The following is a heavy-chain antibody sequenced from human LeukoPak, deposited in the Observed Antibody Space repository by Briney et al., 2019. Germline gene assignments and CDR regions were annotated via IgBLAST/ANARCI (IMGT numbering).Heavy chain of an antibody. V-gene: IGHV4-39*01. CDR3: ARHLGRKLPLGMVRGVYWVNWFDP. CDR1: GGSISSTTYY. Sequence: SETLSLTCTASGGSISSTTYYWAWIRQPPGKGLEWIGSIYKTGSTNYSPSLKSRVTISVDTSKNQFSLKLSSVTAADTAVYYCARHLGRKLPLGMVRGVYWVNWFDPWGQGTLVTVSS. D-gene: IGHD3-10*01. CDR2: IYKTGST. J-gene: IGHJ5*02.